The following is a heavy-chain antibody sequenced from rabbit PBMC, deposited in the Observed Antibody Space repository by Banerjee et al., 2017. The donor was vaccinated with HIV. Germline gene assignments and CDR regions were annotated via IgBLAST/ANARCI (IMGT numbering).Heavy chain of an antibody. Sequence: QEQLEESGGDLVKPEGSLTLTCTASGFSFSSSYYMCWVRQAPGKGLEWIACIYTSSGSTWYASWVNGRFTISKTSSTTVTLQMTSLTAADTATYFCARDRYASSSGYYGDDGMDLWGPGTL. CDR2: IYTSSGST. V-gene: IGHV1S45*01. D-gene: IGHD1-1*01. CDR3: ARDRYASSSGYYGDDGMDL. CDR1: GFSFSSSYY. J-gene: IGHJ6*01.